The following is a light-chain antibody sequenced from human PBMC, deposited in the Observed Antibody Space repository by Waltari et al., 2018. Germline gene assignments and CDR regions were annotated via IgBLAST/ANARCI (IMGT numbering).Light chain of an antibody. J-gene: IGLJ3*02. CDR2: VKSEGSH. Sequence: QLVLTQSPSASASLGASVKLTSTLSSRHSSTIIACLQPQPGRGPRYLMKVKSEGSHRKGDAIPVRLSVSSSGAERYLTISSLQSEDEADYYCETGGHGTWVFGGGTKLTVL. CDR3: ETGGHGTWV. V-gene: IGLV4-69*01. CDR1: SRHSSTI.